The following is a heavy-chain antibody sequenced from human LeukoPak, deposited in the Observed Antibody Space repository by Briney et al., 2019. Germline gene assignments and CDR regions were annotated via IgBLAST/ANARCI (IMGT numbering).Heavy chain of an antibody. V-gene: IGHV3-23*01. CDR2: ISGSGVST. CDR1: GFTFSSYA. D-gene: IGHD2-2*01. CDR3: AKACSSTSCPTSDY. Sequence: GGSLRLSCAASGFTFSSYAMSWVRQAPGKGLEWVSAISGSGVSTYYADSVKGRFTIPRDNSKNTLYLQMNSLRAEDTAVYYCAKACSSTSCPTSDYWGQGTLVTVSS. J-gene: IGHJ4*02.